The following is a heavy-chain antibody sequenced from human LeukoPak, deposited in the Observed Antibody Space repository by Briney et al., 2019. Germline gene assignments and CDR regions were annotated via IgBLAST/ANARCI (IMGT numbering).Heavy chain of an antibody. CDR1: GFTYVDYA. Sequence: GGSLRLSCAASGFTYVDYAMSWVRQAPGKGLEWVSGINGNGGSTGYADPVKGRFTISRDNAKDSLYLQLNSLRAEDTALYYCARRRGNYYGSNFDYWGQGTLVTVSS. D-gene: IGHD3-10*01. V-gene: IGHV3-20*04. J-gene: IGHJ4*02. CDR2: INGNGGST. CDR3: ARRRGNYYGSNFDY.